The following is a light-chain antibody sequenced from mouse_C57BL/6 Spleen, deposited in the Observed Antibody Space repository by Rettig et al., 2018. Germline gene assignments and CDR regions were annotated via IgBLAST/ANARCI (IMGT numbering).Light chain of an antibody. J-gene: IGKJ2*01. CDR3: QQWSSFPYT. CDR2: DTS. V-gene: IGKV4-55*01. Sequence: QIVLTQSPAIMSAFPGEKVTMTCSASSSVSYMYWYQQKPGSSPRLLIYDTSNLASGVPVRFSGSGSETSYSLTISRMEAEDAATYYCQQWSSFPYTFGGGTKL. CDR1: SSVSY.